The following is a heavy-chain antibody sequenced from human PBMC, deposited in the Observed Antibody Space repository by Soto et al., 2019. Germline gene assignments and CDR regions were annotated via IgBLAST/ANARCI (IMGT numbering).Heavy chain of an antibody. J-gene: IGHJ6*02. CDR3: ARDLTYGSGMDV. Sequence: ASVKVSCKASGYTFTSYDINWVRQATGQGLEWMGWMNPNSGNTGYAQKFQGRFTISRDNSKNTLYLQMNSLRAEDTAVYYCARDLTYGSGMDVWGQGTTVTVSS. V-gene: IGHV1-8*01. CDR2: MNPNSGNT. CDR1: GYTFTSYD. D-gene: IGHD3-10*01.